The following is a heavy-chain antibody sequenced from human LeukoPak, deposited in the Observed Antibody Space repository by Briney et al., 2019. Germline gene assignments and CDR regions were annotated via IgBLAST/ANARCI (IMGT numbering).Heavy chain of an antibody. CDR1: GYSFISYW. J-gene: IGHJ4*02. CDR3: ARQWGLRAGYFDY. D-gene: IGHD6-19*01. V-gene: IGHV5-51*01. Sequence: GESLKISCKGSGYSFISYWIGWVRQMPGKGLEWMGVIYPGDSDTRYSPSFQGQVTISADKSISTAYLQWSSLKASDTAMYYCARQWGLRAGYFDYWGQGTLVTVSS. CDR2: IYPGDSDT.